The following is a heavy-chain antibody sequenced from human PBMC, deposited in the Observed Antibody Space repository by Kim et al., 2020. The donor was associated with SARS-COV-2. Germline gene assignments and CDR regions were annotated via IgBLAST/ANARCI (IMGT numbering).Heavy chain of an antibody. CDR3: ARGGLLWFGELFSYYYGMDV. Sequence: ASVKVSCKASGYTFTSYGISWVRQAPGQGLEWMGWISAYNGNTNYAQKLQGRVTMTTDTSTSTAYMELRSLRSDDTAVYYCARGGLLWFGELFSYYYGMDVWGQVTTVTVSS. V-gene: IGHV1-18*01. CDR1: GYTFTSYG. CDR2: ISAYNGNT. D-gene: IGHD3-10*01. J-gene: IGHJ6*02.